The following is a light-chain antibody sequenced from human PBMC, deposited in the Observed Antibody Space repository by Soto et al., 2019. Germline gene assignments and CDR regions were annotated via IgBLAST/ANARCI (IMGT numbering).Light chain of an antibody. J-gene: IGLJ2*01. V-gene: IGLV1-47*02. CDR2: SNN. CDR3: ASRDDRLGAVI. CDR1: SSNIGGTNY. Sequence: QSVLTQPPSASGTPGQKVFISCSGSSSNIGGTNYAYWYQQLPGAAPKLLMYSNNLRPSGVPERISGSKFGTAASLAISGLRSEDEAVYYCASRDDRLGAVIFGGGTKVTVL.